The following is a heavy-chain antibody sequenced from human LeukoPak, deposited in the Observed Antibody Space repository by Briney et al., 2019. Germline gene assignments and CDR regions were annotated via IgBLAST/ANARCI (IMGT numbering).Heavy chain of an antibody. V-gene: IGHV4-31*03. Sequence: SQTLSLICTVSGSSISSGTYYWSWIRQHPGKGLEWIGYIYYSGSTYYNPSLKSRVTISIDTSKNQFSLKLSSVTAADTAVYYCARAGVYSGSYFDYWGQGTLVTVSS. CDR3: ARAGVYSGSYFDY. D-gene: IGHD1-26*01. CDR1: GSSISSGTYY. J-gene: IGHJ4*02. CDR2: IYYSGST.